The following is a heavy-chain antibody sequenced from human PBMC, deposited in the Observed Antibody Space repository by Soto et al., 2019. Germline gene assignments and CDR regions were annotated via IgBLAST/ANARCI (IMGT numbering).Heavy chain of an antibody. J-gene: IGHJ4*02. V-gene: IGHV4-59*01. CDR1: GTSFGTYY. CDR2: IFYSGHL. D-gene: IGHD3-22*01. Sequence: SETLSLTCAVSGTSFGTYYWSWIRQPPGKGLGWIGYIFYSGHLKYNPSLKSRLTISVDPPKNQISLRLTSVTAADTAVYYCVRGFYDGEGYSNPLENGGKETLVTVS. CDR3: VRGFYDGEGYSNPLEN.